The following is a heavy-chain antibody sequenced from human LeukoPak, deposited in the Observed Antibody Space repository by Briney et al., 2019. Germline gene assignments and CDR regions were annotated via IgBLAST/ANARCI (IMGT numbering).Heavy chain of an antibody. CDR3: ARRRKDLNWFDP. CDR2: INYSGRT. J-gene: IGHJ5*02. V-gene: IGHV4-39*01. Sequence: SETLTLTCTVSGDSISNSDYYWGWIRQPPGKGLEWIALINYSGRTFYNPSLRSRVTISVDMSKNLFSLDLNSVTAADTAVYYCARRRKDLNWFDPWGQGTLVTVSS. CDR1: GDSISNSDYY.